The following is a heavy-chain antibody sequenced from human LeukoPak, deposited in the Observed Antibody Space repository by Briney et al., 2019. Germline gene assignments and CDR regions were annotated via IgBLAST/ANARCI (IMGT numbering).Heavy chain of an antibody. CDR3: ARDGQYQLLFL. Sequence: SVKVSCKASGGTFSSYAISWVRQAPGQGLEWMGGIIPIFGTANYAQKFQGRVTITAEESPSTACMELSSLRSEDTAVYYCARDGQYQLLFLWGQGTLVTVSS. CDR1: GGTFSSYA. V-gene: IGHV1-69*13. CDR2: IIPIFGTA. J-gene: IGHJ4*02. D-gene: IGHD2-2*01.